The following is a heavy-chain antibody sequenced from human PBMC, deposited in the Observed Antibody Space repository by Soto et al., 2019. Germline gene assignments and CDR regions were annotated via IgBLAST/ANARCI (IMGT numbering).Heavy chain of an antibody. CDR2: ISGGGAST. Sequence: EVQLLESGGGLVQPGGSLRLSCAASGFTFSSYAMSWVRQAPGKGLEWVSSISGGGASTYYADSVKGRFTVSRDNFKNTLYLQLNSLRAEDTAVYYCAKGWGSSWYTFDYWGQGTLVTVSS. CDR1: GFTFSSYA. CDR3: AKGWGSSWYTFDY. D-gene: IGHD6-13*01. V-gene: IGHV3-23*01. J-gene: IGHJ4*02.